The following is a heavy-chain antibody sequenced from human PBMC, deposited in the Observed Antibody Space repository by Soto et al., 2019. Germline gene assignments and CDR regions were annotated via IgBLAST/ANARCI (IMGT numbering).Heavy chain of an antibody. J-gene: IGHJ6*02. CDR3: ARDNTYYDFWSGYFKIKTYYYGMDV. Sequence: QVPLVQSGAEVKKPGASVKVSCKASGYTFTGYYMHWVRQAPGQGLEWMGWINPNSGGTNYAQKFQGWVTMTRDTSISTAYMELSRLRSDDTAVYYCARDNTYYDFWSGYFKIKTYYYGMDVWGQGTTVTVSS. CDR1: GYTFTGYY. D-gene: IGHD3-3*01. CDR2: INPNSGGT. V-gene: IGHV1-2*04.